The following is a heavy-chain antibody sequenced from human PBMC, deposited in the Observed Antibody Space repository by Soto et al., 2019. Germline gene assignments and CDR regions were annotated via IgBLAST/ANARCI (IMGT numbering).Heavy chain of an antibody. CDR1: GFSFSRHW. J-gene: IGHJ6*02. CDR3: ARIQSSSWCLDV. V-gene: IGHV3-7*01. Sequence: EVQLVESGGGVVQPGGSLRLSCAASGFSFSRHWMSWVRQAPGKGLEWVASIKQDVSEKYYVDSVKGRFTISRDNAKNSLYLQMNSLRAEETAVYFCARIQSSSWCLDVWGLGTTVTVSS. D-gene: IGHD6-13*01. CDR2: IKQDVSEK.